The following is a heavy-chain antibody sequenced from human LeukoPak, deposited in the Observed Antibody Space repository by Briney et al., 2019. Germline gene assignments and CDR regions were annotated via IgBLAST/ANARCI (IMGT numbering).Heavy chain of an antibody. V-gene: IGHV3-23*01. D-gene: IGHD3-9*01. J-gene: IGHJ4*02. Sequence: GGSLRLSCAASGFTFNTYAMSWVRQAPGKGLEWVSAISGRGDSTYYADSVKGRFTISRDNSKNTLYLQMNSLRAEDTAVYYCAKRYFGNYYFDSWGQGTLVTVSS. CDR1: GFTFNTYA. CDR3: AKRYFGNYYFDS. CDR2: ISGRGDST.